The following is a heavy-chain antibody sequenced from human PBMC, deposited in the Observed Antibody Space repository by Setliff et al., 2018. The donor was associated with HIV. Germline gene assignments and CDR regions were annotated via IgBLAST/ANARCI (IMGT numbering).Heavy chain of an antibody. J-gene: IGHJ3*02. CDR3: ARLSQWMSYSFDI. CDR1: GGSITTSSYY. V-gene: IGHV4-39*01. CDR2: IYSTGNT. Sequence: LSLTCTVSGGSITTSSYYWGWVRQPPGEGLEWIGSIYSTGNTYYSPSLKNRVSLSVDTSRSQFSLRLNSVTAADTGVYYCARLSQWMSYSFDIWGQGTMVTVSS. D-gene: IGHD5-12*01.